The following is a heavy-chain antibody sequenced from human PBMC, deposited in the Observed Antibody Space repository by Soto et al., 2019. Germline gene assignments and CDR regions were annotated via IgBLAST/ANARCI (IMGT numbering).Heavy chain of an antibody. Sequence: EVQLLESGGGLVQPGGSLRLSCAASGFTFSKYAMSWVRQAPGKGLEWVSAISASGGSTYYADSVRGRFTISRDNSKNTLYLQMNSLRAEDTDVYYCAKEMYSSGAYYFYFGMDVWGQATTVTVSS. J-gene: IGHJ6*02. CDR1: GFTFSKYA. V-gene: IGHV3-23*01. D-gene: IGHD6-25*01. CDR3: AKEMYSSGAYYFYFGMDV. CDR2: ISASGGST.